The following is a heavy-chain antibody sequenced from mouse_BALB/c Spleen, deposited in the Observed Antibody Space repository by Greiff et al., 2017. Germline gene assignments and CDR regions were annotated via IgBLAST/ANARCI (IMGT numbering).Heavy chain of an antibody. Sequence: VQLQQSGAELMKPGASVKISCKATGYTFSSYWIEWVKQRPGHGLEWIGEILPGSGSTNYNEKFKGKATFTADTSSNTAYMQLSSLTSEDSAVLYCARGDYGNSYWYIDVWGAGTTVTVSS. CDR3: ARGDYGNSYWYIDV. D-gene: IGHD2-1*01. V-gene: IGHV1-9*01. CDR1: GYTFSSYW. J-gene: IGHJ1*01. CDR2: ILPGSGST.